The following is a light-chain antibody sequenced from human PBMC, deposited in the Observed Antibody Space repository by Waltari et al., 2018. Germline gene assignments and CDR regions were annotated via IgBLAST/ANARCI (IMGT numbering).Light chain of an antibody. V-gene: IGKV1-5*03. CDR3: QQYFRQWT. J-gene: IGKJ1*01. CDR2: RAS. CDR1: EFICWR. Sequence: DIQMTQSPSTLSASLGESVTITCRGSEFICWRLAWYQQKPGKAPKLLIHRASTLQSGVPSRFSGSGSGTDFTLTISRLQPDDFATYYCQQYFRQWTFGQGTKVEIK.